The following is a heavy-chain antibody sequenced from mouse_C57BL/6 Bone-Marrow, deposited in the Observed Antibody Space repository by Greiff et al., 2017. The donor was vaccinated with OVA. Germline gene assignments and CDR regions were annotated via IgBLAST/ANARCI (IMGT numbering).Heavy chain of an antibody. CDR3: AIRGYYGSSPWFAY. CDR1: GYTFTEYT. D-gene: IGHD1-1*01. J-gene: IGHJ3*01. V-gene: IGHV1-62-2*01. Sequence: QVQLKESGAELVKPGASVKLSCKASGYTFTEYTIHWVKQRSGQGLEWIGWFYPGSGSIKYNEKFKDKATLTADKSSSTAYMQLSSLTSEDSAVYYCAIRGYYGSSPWFAYWGQGTLVTVSA. CDR2: FYPGSGSI.